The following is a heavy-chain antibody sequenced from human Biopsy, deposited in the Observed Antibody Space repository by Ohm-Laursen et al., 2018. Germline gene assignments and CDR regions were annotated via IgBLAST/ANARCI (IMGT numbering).Heavy chain of an antibody. D-gene: IGHD3-22*01. CDR2: ISYSGTT. J-gene: IGHJ2*01. V-gene: IGHV4-31*01. CDR3: ARGVPHYDGSGFPLAGYWYFDL. Sequence: TLSLTCTVSGGSIGGGEYYWNWIRQHPGKGLEWIGLISYSGTTFYNPSLESLLTISIDTSKNHFSLNLRPVTAADTAVYYCARGVPHYDGSGFPLAGYWYFDLWDRGTLVTVSS. CDR1: GGSIGGGEYY.